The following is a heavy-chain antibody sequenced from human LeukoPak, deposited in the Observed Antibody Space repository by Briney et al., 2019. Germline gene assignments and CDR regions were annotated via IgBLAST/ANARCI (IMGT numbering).Heavy chain of an antibody. J-gene: IGHJ5*02. CDR3: ARDALESYGSGSYRWFDP. Sequence: SETLSLTCTISGASISSSSWSWIRQPPGKGLEWIGYIYCSGSTNYNPSLKSRVTISVDTSKNQFSLKLSSVTAADTAVYYCARDALESYGSGSYRWFDPWGQGTLVTISS. CDR2: IYCSGST. D-gene: IGHD3-10*01. CDR1: GASISSSS. V-gene: IGHV4-59*01.